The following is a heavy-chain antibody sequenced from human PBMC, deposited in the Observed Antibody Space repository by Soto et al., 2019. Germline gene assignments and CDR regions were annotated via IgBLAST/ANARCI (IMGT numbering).Heavy chain of an antibody. CDR2: VSGSGGST. V-gene: IGHV3-23*01. J-gene: IGHJ4*02. Sequence: GSLRLSCAASGFSFSSYAMSWVRQAPGKGLEWVSAVSGSGGSTYYADSVKGRFSISRDNSKNTLYLQMNSLRAEDTAVYDCPKHGSRRTYSYHSSGYGHFDHWRQRTLVTVSS. CDR1: GFSFSSYA. CDR3: PKHGSRRTYSYHSSGYGHFDH. D-gene: IGHD3-22*01.